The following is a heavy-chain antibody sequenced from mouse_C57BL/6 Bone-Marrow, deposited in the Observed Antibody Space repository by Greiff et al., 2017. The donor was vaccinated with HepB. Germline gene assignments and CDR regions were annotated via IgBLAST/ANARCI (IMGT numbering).Heavy chain of an antibody. CDR1: GFTFTDYY. D-gene: IGHD2-4*01. V-gene: IGHV7-3*01. CDR2: IRNKANGYTT. Sequence: EVQRVESGGGLVQPGGSLSLSCAASGFTFTDYYMSWVRQPPGKALEWLGFIRNKANGYTTEYSASVKGRFTISRDNSQSILYLQMNALRAEDSATYYCARYDYDGFTYWGQGTLVTVSA. CDR3: ARYDYDGFTY. J-gene: IGHJ3*01.